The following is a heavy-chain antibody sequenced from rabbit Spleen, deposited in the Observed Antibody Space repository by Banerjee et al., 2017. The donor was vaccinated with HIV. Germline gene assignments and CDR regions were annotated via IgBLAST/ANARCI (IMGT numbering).Heavy chain of an antibody. CDR1: GFDLSSYYY. V-gene: IGHV1S40*01. J-gene: IGHJ4*01. Sequence: QSLEESGGDLVKPGASLTLTCTASGFDLSSYYYMCWVRQAPGKGLEWIACIYGIGGSTYYASWAKGRFTISETSSTTVTLQMTSLTAADTATYFCVRGASSSGYYNLWVPGTLVTVS. D-gene: IGHD1-1*01. CDR3: VRGASSSGYYNL. CDR2: IYGIGGST.